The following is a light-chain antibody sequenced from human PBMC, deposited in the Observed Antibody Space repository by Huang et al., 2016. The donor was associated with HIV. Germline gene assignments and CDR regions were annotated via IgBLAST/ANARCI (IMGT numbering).Light chain of an antibody. Sequence: DIVMTQSPLSLPVTPGEPASISCRSNQSLLHESGHNYLDWYLQKPGQSPQLLIYLASTRASGVPDRFTGSGSGTDFTLGINKVEAQDVGVYFCMQALQTPYTFGRGTKLEI. CDR3: MQALQTPYT. CDR1: QSLLHESGHNY. J-gene: IGKJ2*01. V-gene: IGKV2-28*01. CDR2: LAS.